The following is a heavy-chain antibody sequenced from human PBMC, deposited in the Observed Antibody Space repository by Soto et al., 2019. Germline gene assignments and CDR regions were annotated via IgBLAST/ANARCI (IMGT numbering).Heavy chain of an antibody. J-gene: IGHJ2*01. CDR2: IYPGDSDT. CDR3: ARYPIAAQIWYFAL. V-gene: IGHV5-51*01. Sequence: PGGSLKISCKGSGYSFTSYWIGWVRQMPGKGLEWMGIIYPGDSDTRYSPSFQGQVTISADKSISTAYLQWSSLKASDNAMYYCARYPIAAQIWYFALWGRGTLVTVSS. CDR1: GYSFTSYW. D-gene: IGHD6-13*01.